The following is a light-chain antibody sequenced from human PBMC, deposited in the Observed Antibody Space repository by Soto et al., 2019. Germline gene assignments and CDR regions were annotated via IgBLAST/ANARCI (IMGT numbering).Light chain of an antibody. CDR1: QGLSSD. Sequence: DIQLTQSPSFLSASVGDRVTITCRASQGLSSDLAWYQQKPGKAPKLLIYAASTLQSGVPSRFSGSGSGTDFTHTISSMQPEDFATYYCQQLNSYPITFGQGTRLEIK. V-gene: IGKV1-9*01. J-gene: IGKJ5*01. CDR3: QQLNSYPIT. CDR2: AAS.